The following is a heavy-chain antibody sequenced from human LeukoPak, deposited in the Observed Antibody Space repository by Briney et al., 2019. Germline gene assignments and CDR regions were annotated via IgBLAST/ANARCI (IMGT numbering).Heavy chain of an antibody. Sequence: ASVKVSCKASGGTFSSYAISWVRQAPGQGLEWMGGIIPIFGTAKYAQKFQGRVTITTDESTSTAYMELSSLRSEDTAVYYCARALVESDYGDYYYYYYMDVWGKGTTVTVSS. CDR2: IIPIFGTA. V-gene: IGHV1-69*05. CDR1: GGTFSSYA. D-gene: IGHD4-17*01. CDR3: ARALVESDYGDYYYYYYMDV. J-gene: IGHJ6*03.